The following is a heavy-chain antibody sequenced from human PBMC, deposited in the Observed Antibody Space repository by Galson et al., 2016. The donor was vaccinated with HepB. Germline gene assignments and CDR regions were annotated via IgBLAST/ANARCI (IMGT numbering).Heavy chain of an antibody. Sequence: SETLSLTCTVSGGSFSGYYWSWIRQSPGKGLEWIGEVNHSGSTNYNPSLKSRVTISVDTSKNQFSLKLSSVTAADTAVYYCARGRGGSGSPFDHWGQGTLVPVSS. CDR2: VNHSGST. CDR1: GGSFSGYY. V-gene: IGHV4-34*01. CDR3: ARGRGGSGSPFDH. D-gene: IGHD6-19*01. J-gene: IGHJ4*02.